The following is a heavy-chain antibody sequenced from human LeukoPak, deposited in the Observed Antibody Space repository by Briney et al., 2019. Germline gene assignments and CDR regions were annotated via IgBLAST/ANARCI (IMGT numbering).Heavy chain of an antibody. V-gene: IGHV3-7*03. CDR2: IQEDGSYI. CDR1: GFTFSRHW. D-gene: IGHD5-12*01. CDR3: ARDSTWQLDY. J-gene: IGHJ4*02. Sequence: QPGGSLSLSCAASGFTFSRHWMTWVRQAPGKGLEWVANIQEDGSYIYYVDSVRGRFTISRDNTKNSLFLQMNSLRADDTAVYFCARDSTWQLDYWGQGTLVTVSS.